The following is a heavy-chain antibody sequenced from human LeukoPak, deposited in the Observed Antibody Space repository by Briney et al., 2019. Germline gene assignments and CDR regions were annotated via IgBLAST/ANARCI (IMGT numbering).Heavy chain of an antibody. CDR1: GYTFTNYG. V-gene: IGHV1-69*04. CDR2: IIPILGIA. Sequence: GASVKVSCKASGYTFTNYGISWVRQAPGQGLEWMGRIIPILGIANYAQKFQGRVTITADKSTSTAYMELSSLRSEDTAVYYCAGEYYYDSSGSKPGYWGQGTLVTVSS. J-gene: IGHJ4*02. D-gene: IGHD3-22*01. CDR3: AGEYYYDSSGSKPGY.